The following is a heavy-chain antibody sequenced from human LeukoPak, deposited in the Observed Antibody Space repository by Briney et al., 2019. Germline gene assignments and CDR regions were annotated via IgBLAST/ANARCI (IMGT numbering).Heavy chain of an antibody. J-gene: IGHJ6*02. CDR3: ASLSRPPRGGYNSYYYGMDV. V-gene: IGHV1-69*13. CDR1: GGTFSSYA. CDR2: IIPIFGTA. D-gene: IGHD5-24*01. Sequence: SVKVSCKASGGTFSSYAISWVRQAPGQGREWMGGIIPIFGTANYAQKFQGRVTITADESTSTAYMELSSLRSEDTAVYYCASLSRPPRGGYNSYYYGMDVWGQGTTVTVSS.